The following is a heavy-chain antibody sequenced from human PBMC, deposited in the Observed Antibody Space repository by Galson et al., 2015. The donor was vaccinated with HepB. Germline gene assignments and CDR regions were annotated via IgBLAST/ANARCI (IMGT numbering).Heavy chain of an antibody. D-gene: IGHD1-26*01. CDR1: GFIFSNYA. CDR2: ISGTGAST. V-gene: IGHV3-23*01. J-gene: IGHJ5*01. CDR3: VKFRGSGIYKSYWFDC. Sequence: SLRLSCAASGFIFSNYAMSWVRQAPGKGLEWVSGISGTGASTYHADSVKGRFTISRDNSKNTLYLQMNSLRAEDTAVYYCVKFRGSGIYKSYWFDCWGQGTLATVSS.